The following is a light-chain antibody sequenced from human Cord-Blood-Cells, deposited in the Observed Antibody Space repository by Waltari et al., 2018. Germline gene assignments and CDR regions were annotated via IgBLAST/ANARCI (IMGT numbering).Light chain of an antibody. J-gene: IGKJ4*01. Sequence: EIVLTQSPVTLSLSPGERATLSCRASQSVSSYLAWYQQKPGQAPRLLIYDASNRATGIPARFSGSGSGTDFTLTISSLEPEDFAVYYCEQRSNGGLAFGGGTKVEIK. CDR3: EQRSNGGLA. CDR1: QSVSSY. CDR2: DAS. V-gene: IGKV3-11*01.